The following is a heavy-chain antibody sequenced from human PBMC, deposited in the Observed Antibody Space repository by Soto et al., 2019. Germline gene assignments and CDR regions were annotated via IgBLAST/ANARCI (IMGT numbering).Heavy chain of an antibody. CDR2: INSDGSST. J-gene: IGHJ6*02. CDR1: GFTFSSYW. CDR3: ARSYRGSQYYYYGMDV. D-gene: IGHD1-26*01. Sequence: GGSLRLSCAASGFTFSSYWMHWVRQAPGKGLVWVSRINSDGSSTSYADSVKGRFTISRDNAKNTLYLQMNSLRAEDTAVYYCARSYRGSQYYYYGMDVWGQGTTVTVSS. V-gene: IGHV3-74*01.